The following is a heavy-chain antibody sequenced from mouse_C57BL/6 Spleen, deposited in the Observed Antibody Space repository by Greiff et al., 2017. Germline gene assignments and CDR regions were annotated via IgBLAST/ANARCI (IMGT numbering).Heavy chain of an antibody. J-gene: IGHJ3*01. V-gene: IGHV1-54*01. Sequence: VQLQQSGAELVRPGTSVKVSCKASGYAFTNYLIEWVKQRPGQGLEWIGVINPGSGGTNYNEKFKGKATLTADKSSSTAYMQLSSLTSEDSAVYFCARGYGYGFAYWGQGTLVTVPA. CDR1: GYAFTNYL. CDR3: ARGYGYGFAY. CDR2: INPGSGGT. D-gene: IGHD2-2*01.